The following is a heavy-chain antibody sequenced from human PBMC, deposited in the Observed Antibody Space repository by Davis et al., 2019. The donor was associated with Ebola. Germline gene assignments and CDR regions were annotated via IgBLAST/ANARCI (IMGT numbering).Heavy chain of an antibody. Sequence: GESLKISCAASGFTFDDYAMNWVRQGPGQGLEWVSSISGAGYNTYPAYSVKGRFTISRDNSKNTLYLQMNSLSADDTAVYYCATCGFCVSRNGIDDRGQGTLVTVSS. V-gene: IGHV3-23*01. CDR1: GFTFDDYA. CDR3: ATCGFCVSRNGIDD. J-gene: IGHJ4*02. CDR2: ISGAGYNT. D-gene: IGHD5/OR15-5a*01.